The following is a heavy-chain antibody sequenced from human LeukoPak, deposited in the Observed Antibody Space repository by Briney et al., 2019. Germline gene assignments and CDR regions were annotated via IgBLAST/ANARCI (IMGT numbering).Heavy chain of an antibody. Sequence: ASVKVSCKASGYTFTGYYMHWVRQAPGQGLEWMGIINPSGGSTSYAQKFQGRVTMTRDTSTSTVYTELSSLRSEDTAVYYCARSGELLTDYWGQGTLVTVSS. D-gene: IGHD1-26*01. CDR1: GYTFTGYY. V-gene: IGHV1-46*01. J-gene: IGHJ4*02. CDR3: ARSGELLTDY. CDR2: INPSGGST.